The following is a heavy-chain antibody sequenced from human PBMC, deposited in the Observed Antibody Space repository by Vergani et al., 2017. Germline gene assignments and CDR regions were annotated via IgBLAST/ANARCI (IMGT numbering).Heavy chain of an antibody. CDR1: GFTFSSYA. V-gene: IGHV3-23*04. CDR3: AKDRRMITFGGVIARYYFDY. CDR2: ISGSGGST. Sequence: EVQLVESGGGLVQPGGSLRLSCAASGFTFSSYAMSWVRQAPGKGLEWVSAISGSGGSTYYADSVKGRFTISRDNSKNPLYLQMNSLRAEDTAVYYCAKDRRMITFGGVIARYYFDYWGQGTLVTVSS. D-gene: IGHD3-16*02. J-gene: IGHJ4*02.